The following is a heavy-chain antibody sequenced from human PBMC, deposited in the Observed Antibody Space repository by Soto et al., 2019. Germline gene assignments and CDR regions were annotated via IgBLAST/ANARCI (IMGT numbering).Heavy chain of an antibody. J-gene: IGHJ5*02. V-gene: IGHV1-2*02. CDR2: INPNSRGT. Sequence: QVQLVQSGAEVKRPGASVKVSCKASGYTFTDYFIHWVRHAPGQGVEWMGWINPNSRGTNYAQKFQGRVTMTRDTSNSTAYMELRGLRSDDTAVYYCARVTLKAGNWFDPWGQGPLVTVSS. CDR1: GYTFTDYF. CDR3: ARVTLKAGNWFDP.